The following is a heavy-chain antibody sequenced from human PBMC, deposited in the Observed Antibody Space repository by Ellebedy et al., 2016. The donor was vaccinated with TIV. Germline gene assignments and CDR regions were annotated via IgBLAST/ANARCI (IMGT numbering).Heavy chain of an antibody. V-gene: IGHV4-39*01. CDR3: ARQSMIVI. CDR1: GGSISSSSYY. J-gene: IGHJ3*02. Sequence: SETLSLXXTVSGGSISSSSYYWGWIRQPPGKGLEWIGSIYYSGSTYYNPSLKSRVTISVDTSKNQFSLKLSSVTAADTAVYYCARQSMIVIWGQGTMVTVSS. CDR2: IYYSGST. D-gene: IGHD3-22*01.